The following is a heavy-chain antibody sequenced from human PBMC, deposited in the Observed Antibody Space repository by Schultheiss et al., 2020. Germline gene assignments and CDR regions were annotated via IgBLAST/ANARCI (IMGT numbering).Heavy chain of an antibody. Sequence: GGSLRLSCAASGFTFSSYWMSWVRQAPGKGLEWVANIKQDGSEKYYVDSVKGRFTISRDNAKNSLYLQMNSLRAEDTAVYYCARGDYYDSSGYYSFNWFDPWGQGTLVTVSS. D-gene: IGHD3-22*01. CDR1: GFTFSSYW. CDR2: IKQDGSEK. J-gene: IGHJ5*02. CDR3: ARGDYYDSSGYYSFNWFDP. V-gene: IGHV3-7*01.